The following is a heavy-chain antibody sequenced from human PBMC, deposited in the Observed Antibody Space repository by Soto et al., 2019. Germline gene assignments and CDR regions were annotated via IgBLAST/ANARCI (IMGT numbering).Heavy chain of an antibody. Sequence: ASVKVSCKASGYTFSGYYMHWVRQAPGQGLEWMGWINTLSGDTSFPQKFQGRLAMTRDTSIDTAFMEVSRLTSDDTAIYYCARSLLKVILPLGYWGQGTLVTVSS. CDR2: INTLSGDT. J-gene: IGHJ4*02. CDR3: ARSLLKVILPLGY. D-gene: IGHD3-3*02. CDR1: GYTFSGYY. V-gene: IGHV1-2*02.